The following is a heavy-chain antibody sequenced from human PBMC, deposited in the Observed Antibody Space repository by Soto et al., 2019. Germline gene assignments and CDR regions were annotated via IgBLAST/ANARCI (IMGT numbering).Heavy chain of an antibody. V-gene: IGHV4-59*08. CDR2: IYYSGST. CDR3: AGYIRGTFDY. J-gene: IGHJ4*02. CDR1: GGXISSYY. Sequence: SETLSLTCTVSGGXISSYYWSWIRQPPGKGLEWIGYIYYSGSTNYNPSLKSRVTISVDTSKNQFSLKLSSVTAADTAVYYCAGYIRGTFDYWGQGPLVNVS.